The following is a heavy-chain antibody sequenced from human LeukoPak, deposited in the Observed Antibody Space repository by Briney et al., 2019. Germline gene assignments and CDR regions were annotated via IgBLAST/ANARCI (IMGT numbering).Heavy chain of an antibody. CDR3: ARDQGYYGMDV. V-gene: IGHV3-33*01. Sequence: GGSLRLSCAAAGFTFGSYGMHWVRQAPGKGLEWVAVIWYDGSNKYYADSVKGRFTISRDNSKDTLYLQMNSLRAEDTAVYYCARDQGYYGMDVWGQGTTVTVSS. CDR1: GFTFGSYG. CDR2: IWYDGSNK. J-gene: IGHJ6*02.